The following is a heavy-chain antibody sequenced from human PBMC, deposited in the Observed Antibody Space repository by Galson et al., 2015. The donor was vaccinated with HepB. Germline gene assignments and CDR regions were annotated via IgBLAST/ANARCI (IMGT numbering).Heavy chain of an antibody. J-gene: IGHJ4*02. D-gene: IGHD4-11*01. CDR3: VRTQYYFDY. CDR1: GFTFSSYW. Sequence: SLRLSCAASGFTFSSYWMDWVRQAPGKGLVWVSNINLDGSSTNCADSVKGRFTISRDNAKNTLYLQMYSLRAEDTAVYYCVRTQYYFDYWGQGILVTVSS. CDR2: INLDGSST. V-gene: IGHV3-74*01.